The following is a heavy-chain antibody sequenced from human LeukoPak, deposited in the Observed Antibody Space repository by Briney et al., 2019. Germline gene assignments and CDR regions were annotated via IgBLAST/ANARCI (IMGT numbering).Heavy chain of an antibody. Sequence: ASVKVSCKASGGTSSSYAISWVRQAPGQGLEWMGGIIPIFGTANYAQKFQGRVTITTDESTSTAYMELSSLRSEDTAVYYSARDCSGVVTNHDAFDIWGQGTMVTVSS. CDR3: ARDCSGVVTNHDAFDI. V-gene: IGHV1-69*05. D-gene: IGHD3-3*01. CDR1: GGTSSSYA. CDR2: IIPIFGTA. J-gene: IGHJ3*02.